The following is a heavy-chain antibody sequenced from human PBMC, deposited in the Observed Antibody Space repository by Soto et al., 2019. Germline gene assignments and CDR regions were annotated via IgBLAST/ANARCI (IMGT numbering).Heavy chain of an antibody. V-gene: IGHV3-21*01. D-gene: IGHD5-12*01. CDR1: GFTFSSYS. J-gene: IGHJ6*03. CDR3: ARDRHSGYVPVWPGTTYYYYYMDV. CDR2: ISSSSSYI. Sequence: EVQLVESGGGLVKPGGSLRLSCAASGFTFSSYSMNWVRQAPGKGLEWVSSISSSSSYIYYADSVKGRFTISRDNAKNSLYLQMNSLRAEDTAVYYCARDRHSGYVPVWPGTTYYYYYMDVWGKGTTVTVSS.